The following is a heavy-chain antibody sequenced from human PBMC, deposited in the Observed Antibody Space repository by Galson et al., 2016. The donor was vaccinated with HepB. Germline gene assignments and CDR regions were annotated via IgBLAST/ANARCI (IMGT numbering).Heavy chain of an antibody. J-gene: IGHJ4*02. CDR3: ARIPRAGASWAGFVY. CDR1: GFSLSTSGMC. V-gene: IGHV2-70*01. D-gene: IGHD1-26*01. Sequence: PALVKPTQTLTLTCTFSGFSLSTSGMCVSWIRQPPGKALEWLALIDWDDDKSYSTSLKTRLTISMDTSNNQVVLTMANMDPEDTSTYYCARIPRAGASWAGFVYWGQGTLVTVAS. CDR2: IDWDDDK.